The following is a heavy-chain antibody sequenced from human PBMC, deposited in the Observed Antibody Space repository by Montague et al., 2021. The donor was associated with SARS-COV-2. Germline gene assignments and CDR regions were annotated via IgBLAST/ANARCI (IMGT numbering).Heavy chain of an antibody. Sequence: SVKVSCKASVSTFTSSGLSWVRQAPRHGHNWMAWISDYNGNTNYXQKLQGRVTMTTDTSTSTAYMELRSLRSDDTAVYYCARDNWELLGPDYWGQGTLVTVSS. CDR3: ARDNWELLGPDY. CDR1: VSTFTSSG. J-gene: IGHJ4*02. V-gene: IGHV1-18*01. D-gene: IGHD1-26*01. CDR2: ISDYNGNT.